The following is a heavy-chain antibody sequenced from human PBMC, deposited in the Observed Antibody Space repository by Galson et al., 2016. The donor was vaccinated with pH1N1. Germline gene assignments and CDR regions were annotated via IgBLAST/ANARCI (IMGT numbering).Heavy chain of an antibody. D-gene: IGHD1-14*01. J-gene: IGHJ6*02. CDR2: ISSSSSTI. V-gene: IGHV3-48*01. CDR1: GFTFSSYG. Sequence: SLRLSCAASGFTFSSYGMNWVRQAPGKGLEWVSYISSSSSTIYYADSVKGRFTISRDNAKNSLYLQMNSLRAEDTAVYYCARVNHYYYYGMDVWGQGTTVTVSS. CDR3: ARVNHYYYYGMDV.